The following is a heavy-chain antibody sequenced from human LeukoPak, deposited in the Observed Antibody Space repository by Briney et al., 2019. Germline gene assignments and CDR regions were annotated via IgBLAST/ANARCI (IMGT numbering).Heavy chain of an antibody. CDR3: ARHFAFSYYYMDV. J-gene: IGHJ6*03. V-gene: IGHV4-59*08. CDR1: GGFISSYY. CDR2: IYYSGST. Sequence: PSETLSLTCTVSGGFISSYYWSWIRQPPGRGLERIGYIYYSGSTNYNPSLKSRVTISVDTSKNQFSLKLSSVTAADTAVYYCARHFAFSYYYMDVWGKGTTVTVSS.